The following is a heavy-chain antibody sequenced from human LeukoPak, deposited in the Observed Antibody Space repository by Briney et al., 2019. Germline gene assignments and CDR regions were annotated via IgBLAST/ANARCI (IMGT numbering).Heavy chain of an antibody. D-gene: IGHD4-17*01. V-gene: IGHV3-53*01. J-gene: IGHJ4*02. CDR3: ARDDPYGD. CDR2: IYSGGYT. CDR1: GFSVSSNY. Sequence: GGSLRLSCAASGFSVSSNYMSRVRQAPGKGLEWVSVIYSGGYTNYADSVKGRFTISRDNSKNTLYLQMSSLRVEDTAVYYCARDDPYGDWGQGTLVTVSS.